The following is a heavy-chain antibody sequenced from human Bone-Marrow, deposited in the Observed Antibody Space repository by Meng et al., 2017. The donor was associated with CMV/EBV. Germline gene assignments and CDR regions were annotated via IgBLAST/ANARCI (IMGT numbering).Heavy chain of an antibody. D-gene: IGHD3-3*01. J-gene: IGHJ6*02. CDR2: IRSDGTNE. Sequence: GGSLRLSCAASGFTFSSYSMNWVRQAPGKGLEWVAFIRSDGTNEYYIDSVKGRFTISRDNSRNTLYLQMNGLRGEDTAVYYCARGYDFWSGYYTYYYYGMDVWGQGTTVTVSS. CDR1: GFTFSSYS. CDR3: ARGYDFWSGYYTYYYYGMDV. V-gene: IGHV3-30*02.